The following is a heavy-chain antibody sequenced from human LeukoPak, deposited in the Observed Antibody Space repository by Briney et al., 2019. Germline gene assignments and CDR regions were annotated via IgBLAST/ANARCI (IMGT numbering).Heavy chain of an antibody. CDR3: ARAAYDSNGFTANHDY. CDR2: LYSDGST. D-gene: IGHD3-22*01. V-gene: IGHV3-53*01. CDR1: GFTGSSSY. Sequence: GGSLRLSCAGSGFTGSSSYMSWVREAPEKGLEWVSVLYSDGSTLYADSVKGRFTISRDNSKNTLHLQMNNLRAEDTAVYYCARAAYDSNGFTANHDYWGQGTLVTVSS. J-gene: IGHJ4*02.